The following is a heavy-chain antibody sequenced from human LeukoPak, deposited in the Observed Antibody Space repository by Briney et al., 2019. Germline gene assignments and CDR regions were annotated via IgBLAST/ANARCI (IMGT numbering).Heavy chain of an antibody. CDR1: GCSFINYG. CDR2: IDPTDSYT. CDR3: SRQDY. J-gene: IGHJ4*02. V-gene: IGHV5-10-1*01. Sequence: GESLRISCKGSGCSFINYGISWVRRMPGRGLEWMGNIDPTDSYTNYSPSFQGHVTISVDTSTNTAYLQWYSLKASDTAMYSCSRQDYWGQGTLVTVSS.